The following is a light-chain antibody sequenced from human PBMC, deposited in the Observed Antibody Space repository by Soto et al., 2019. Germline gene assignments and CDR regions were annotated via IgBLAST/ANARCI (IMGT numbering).Light chain of an antibody. J-gene: IGLJ1*01. CDR3: CSYAGSYTLGV. CDR2: DVS. CDR1: SSDVGGYNY. Sequence: QSVLTQPRSVSGSPGQSVTISCTGTSSDVGGYNYVSWYQQHPGKAPKLMIYDVSKRPSGVPDRFSGSKSGNTASLTISGLQAEAEADYYCCSYAGSYTLGVFGTGTKLTVL. V-gene: IGLV2-11*01.